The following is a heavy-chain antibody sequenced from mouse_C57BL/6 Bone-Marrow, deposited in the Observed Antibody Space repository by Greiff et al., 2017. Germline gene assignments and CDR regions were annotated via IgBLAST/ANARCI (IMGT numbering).Heavy chain of an antibody. D-gene: IGHD4-1*01. J-gene: IGHJ2*01. V-gene: IGHV1-55*01. CDR3: ARSGPLGRSYDD. CDR1: GYTFTSYW. CDR2: IYPTSGRT. Sequence: QVQLQQPGAELVKPGASVKMSCKASGYTFTSYWITWVQQRPGQGLEWIGDIYPTSGRTNYNAKFKGKAILTVDTSSNTAYLQLSSLTSEDSAVFYCARSGPLGRSYDDWGQGTTPTVSA.